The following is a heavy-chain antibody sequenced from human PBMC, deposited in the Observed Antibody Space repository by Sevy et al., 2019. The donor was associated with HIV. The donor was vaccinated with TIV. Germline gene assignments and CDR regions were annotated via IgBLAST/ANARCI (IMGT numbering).Heavy chain of an antibody. Sequence: LSLTCTVSGGSITSLYWNWIRQPPGKGLEWIANIYYNGHINYNPSLKSRVTLSLDTSKNQFSLRLSSVTAADTAMYYCAGENAWGKGYSWGQGTLVTVSS. CDR1: GGSITSLY. V-gene: IGHV4-59*08. CDR2: IYYNGHI. J-gene: IGHJ4*02. CDR3: AGENAWGKGYS. D-gene: IGHD1-26*01.